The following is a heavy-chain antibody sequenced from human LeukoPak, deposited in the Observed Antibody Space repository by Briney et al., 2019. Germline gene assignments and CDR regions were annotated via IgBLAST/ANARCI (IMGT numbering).Heavy chain of an antibody. CDR1: GYTFTSYY. Sequence: AASAKVSCKASGYTFTSYYMHRVRQAPGQGLEWMGIINPSGGSTSYAQKFQGRVTMTRDTSLSTVYMELRRLTSDDTAVFYCVRDHCTRSSCYEDYYYGMDVWGQGTAVTVSS. D-gene: IGHD2-2*01. V-gene: IGHV1-46*01. CDR2: INPSGGST. CDR3: VRDHCTRSSCYEDYYYGMDV. J-gene: IGHJ6*02.